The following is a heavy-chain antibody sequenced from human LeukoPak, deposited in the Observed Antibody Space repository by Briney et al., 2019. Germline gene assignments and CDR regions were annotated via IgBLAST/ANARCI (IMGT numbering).Heavy chain of an antibody. J-gene: IGHJ4*02. CDR3: ARGAGLRYFDY. Sequence: SETLSLTCTVPGGSISSYYWSWIRQPAGKGLEWIGRIYTSGSTNYNPSLKNRVTMSVDTSKNQLSLNLSSVPAADTAVYYCARGAGLRYFDYWGQGTLVTVSS. CDR2: IYTSGST. CDR1: GGSISSYY. V-gene: IGHV4-4*07.